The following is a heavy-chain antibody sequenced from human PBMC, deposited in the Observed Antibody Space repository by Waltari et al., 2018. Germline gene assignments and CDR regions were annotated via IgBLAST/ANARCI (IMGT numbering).Heavy chain of an antibody. J-gene: IGHJ4*02. CDR3: ARPGRVGGGSLMGLDY. V-gene: IGHV4-39*02. CDR2: FIYNGNT. Sequence: QLQLQESGQGLVKTSETLSLTCAVSVGSISSTSYSWGWIRQPPGKGLEWIGSFIYNGNTYYNPSLKSRVTISVDTSKNHFSLQLRSVTAADTAMYYCARPGRVGGGSLMGLDYWGQGTLVTVSS. CDR1: VGSISSTSYS. D-gene: IGHD2-15*01.